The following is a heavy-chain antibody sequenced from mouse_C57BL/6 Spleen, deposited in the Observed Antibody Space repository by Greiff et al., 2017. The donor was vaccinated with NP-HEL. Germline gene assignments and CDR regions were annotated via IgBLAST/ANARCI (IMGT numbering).Heavy chain of an antibody. D-gene: IGHD2-1*01. CDR2: IDPSDSYT. Sequence: VQLQQPGAELVMPGASVKLSCKASGYTFTSYWMHWVKQRPGQGLEWIGEIDPSDSYTNYNQKFKGKSTLTVDKSSSTAYMQLSSLTSEDSAVYYCARDGNYPFAYWGQGTLVTVSA. V-gene: IGHV1-69*01. J-gene: IGHJ3*01. CDR1: GYTFTSYW. CDR3: ARDGNYPFAY.